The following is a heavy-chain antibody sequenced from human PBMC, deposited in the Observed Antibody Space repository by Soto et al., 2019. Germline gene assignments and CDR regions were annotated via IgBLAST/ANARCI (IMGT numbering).Heavy chain of an antibody. Sequence: PGGSLRLSCAASGFTFSSYEMNWVRQAPGKGLEWVSYISSSGSTIYYADSVKGRFTISRDNAKNSLYLQMNSLRAEDTAVYYCARDGVVPAADDAFDIWGKGTVVTVSS. J-gene: IGHJ3*02. CDR1: GFTFSSYE. V-gene: IGHV3-48*03. CDR3: ARDGVVPAADDAFDI. CDR2: ISSSGSTI. D-gene: IGHD2-2*01.